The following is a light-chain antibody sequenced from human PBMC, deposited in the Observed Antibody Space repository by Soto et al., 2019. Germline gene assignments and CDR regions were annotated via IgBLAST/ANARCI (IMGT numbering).Light chain of an antibody. CDR3: QAWDSSTVV. CDR1: KLGDKY. J-gene: IGLJ2*01. Sequence: SYELTQPPSVSVSPGQTASITCSGDKLGDKYVCWYQQKPDQSPVLVIYQDRKRPSGIPERFSGSNSGNTATLTISGTQAMDEADYYCQAWDSSTVVFGGGTKVTVL. V-gene: IGLV3-1*01. CDR2: QDR.